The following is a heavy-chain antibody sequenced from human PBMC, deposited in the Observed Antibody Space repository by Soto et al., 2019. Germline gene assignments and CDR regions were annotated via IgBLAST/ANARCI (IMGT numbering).Heavy chain of an antibody. CDR3: AREKLVYYSDHSGYSYDF. V-gene: IGHV1-3*04. D-gene: IGHD3-22*01. J-gene: IGHJ4*02. Sequence: QVQLVQSGADVQKPGASMKISCKASGYTFTDYAIHWVRQAPGQRLEWMGWINTVSGDIRYSRKLQGGVTIPRGTSASTAYMELSSLRSEDTAVYSCAREKLVYYSDHSGYSYDFWGQGTQVTVSS. CDR2: INTVSGDI. CDR1: GYTFTDYA.